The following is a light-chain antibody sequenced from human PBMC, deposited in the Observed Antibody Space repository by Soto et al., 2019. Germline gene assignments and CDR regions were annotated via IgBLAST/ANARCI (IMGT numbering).Light chain of an antibody. CDR2: RAS. V-gene: IGKV3-15*01. J-gene: IGKJ2*01. Sequence: EIVMTQSPATLSVSPGERATLSCRASQSISSDLAWYQQKPGQAPRLLIYRASTRATGIPARFNGSGSGTEFTLTISSLQSEDFAVYYCQQYKNWPPYTFGQGTKLEIK. CDR3: QQYKNWPPYT. CDR1: QSISSD.